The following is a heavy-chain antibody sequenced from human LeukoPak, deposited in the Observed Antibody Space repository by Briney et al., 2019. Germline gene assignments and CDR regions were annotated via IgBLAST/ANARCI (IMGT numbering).Heavy chain of an antibody. D-gene: IGHD2-15*01. Sequence: PGGSLRLSCAASGFTLSSYGMSWVRQAPGKGLEWVSGISGSGSYTYYADSVKGRFTISRDNSKNTLYLQMNSLRAEDTAVYYCAKGLPSGNSFDYWGQGTLVTVSS. J-gene: IGHJ4*02. CDR2: ISGSGSYT. CDR3: AKGLPSGNSFDY. CDR1: GFTLSSYG. V-gene: IGHV3-23*01.